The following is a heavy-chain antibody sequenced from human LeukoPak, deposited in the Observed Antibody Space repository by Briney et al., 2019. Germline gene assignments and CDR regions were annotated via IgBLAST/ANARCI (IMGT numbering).Heavy chain of an antibody. V-gene: IGHV4-4*07. CDR3: ARDIGYCSGGSCYPFDY. CDR2: IYTSGST. J-gene: IGHJ4*02. CDR1: GGSISSYD. Sequence: SETLSLTCTVSGGSISSYDWSWIRQPAGKGLEWIGRIYTSGSTNYNPSLKSRVTMSVDTSKNQFSLKLSSVTAADTAVYYCARDIGYCSGGSCYPFDYWGQGTLVTVSS. D-gene: IGHD2-15*01.